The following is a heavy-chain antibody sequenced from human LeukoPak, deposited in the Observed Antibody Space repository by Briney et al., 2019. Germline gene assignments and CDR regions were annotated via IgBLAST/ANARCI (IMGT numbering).Heavy chain of an antibody. CDR2: ISYDGSNK. CDR3: AKDQGAGPFDY. CDR1: GFTFSSYG. D-gene: IGHD6-19*01. V-gene: IGHV3-30*18. Sequence: PGRSLRLSCAASGFTFSSYGMHWVRQAPGKGLEGVAVISYDGSNKYYADSVKGRFTISRDNSKNTLYLQMNSLRAEDTAVYYCAKDQGAGPFDYWGQGTLVTVSS. J-gene: IGHJ4*02.